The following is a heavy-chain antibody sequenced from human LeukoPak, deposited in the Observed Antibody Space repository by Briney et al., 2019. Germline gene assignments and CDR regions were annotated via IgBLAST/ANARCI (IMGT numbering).Heavy chain of an antibody. Sequence: GGSLRLSCAASGFTFSDYYMSWVRQAPGKGLEWVANIKQDGSKEYYVDSVKGRFTISRDNAKSSMYLQMNSLRAEDTAVYYCARGAAAAGTTYDMLYNWFDPWGQGTLVTVSS. D-gene: IGHD6-13*01. J-gene: IGHJ5*02. CDR2: IKQDGSKE. V-gene: IGHV3-7*01. CDR1: GFTFSDYY. CDR3: ARGAAAAGTTYDMLYNWFDP.